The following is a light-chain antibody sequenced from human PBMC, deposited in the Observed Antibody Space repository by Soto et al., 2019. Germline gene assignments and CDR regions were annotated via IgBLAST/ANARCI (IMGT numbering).Light chain of an antibody. V-gene: IGLV2-8*01. J-gene: IGLJ1*01. CDR3: CSYAGNDNYV. CDR1: SSDVGGYNY. CDR2: EVN. Sequence: HSVLTQPPSASGFPGQSVTISCTGTSSDVGGYNYVSWYQQHPGKAPKLIIYEVNKRPSGVPDRFSGAKSGNTASLSVSGLQAEDEADYYCCSYAGNDNYVFGTGTKVTVL.